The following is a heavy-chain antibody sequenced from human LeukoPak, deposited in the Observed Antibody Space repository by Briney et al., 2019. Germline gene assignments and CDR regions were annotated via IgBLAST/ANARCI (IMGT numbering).Heavy chain of an antibody. CDR1: GFTVSSNY. CDR3: ARTSAVMKPFDC. V-gene: IGHV3-53*01. D-gene: IGHD2-21*01. Sequence: TGGSLRLSCAASGFTVSSNYMSWVRQAPGKGLEWVSVFYSGGTTYYADSVKGRFTISRDSSKNTLYLQMNNVRAEDPAMYFCARTSAVMKPFDCWGQGTLVTVSS. J-gene: IGHJ4*02. CDR2: FYSGGTT.